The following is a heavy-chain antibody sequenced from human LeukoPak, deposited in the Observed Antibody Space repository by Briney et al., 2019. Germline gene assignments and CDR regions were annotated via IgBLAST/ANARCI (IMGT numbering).Heavy chain of an antibody. CDR2: IYHSGIT. Sequence: PSETLSLTCTVSGYSISSGYYWGWIRQPPGKGLEWIGSIYHSGITYYNPSLKSRVTISADTPKNQFSLKLSSVTAADTAVYYCAREDYDDSGAWYFDLWGRGTLVTVSS. D-gene: IGHD3-3*01. CDR1: GYSISSGYY. V-gene: IGHV4-38-2*02. CDR3: AREDYDDSGAWYFDL. J-gene: IGHJ2*01.